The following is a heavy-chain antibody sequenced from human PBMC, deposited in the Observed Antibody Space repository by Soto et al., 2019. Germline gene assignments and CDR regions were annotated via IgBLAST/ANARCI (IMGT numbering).Heavy chain of an antibody. J-gene: IGHJ3*02. CDR1: GFTFSSYS. V-gene: IGHV3-21*01. CDR2: ISSSSSYI. CDR3: AREDNWNYGSAFDI. Sequence: GGSLRLSCAASGFTFSSYSMNWVRQAPGKGLEWVSSISSSSSYIYYADSVKGRFTISRDNAKNSLYLQMNSLRAEDTAVYYCAREDNWNYGSAFDIWGQGTMVTVSS. D-gene: IGHD1-7*01.